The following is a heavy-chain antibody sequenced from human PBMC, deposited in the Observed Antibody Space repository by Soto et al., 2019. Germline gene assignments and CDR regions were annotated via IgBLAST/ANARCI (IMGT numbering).Heavy chain of an antibody. V-gene: IGHV4-59*08. Sequence: QVQLQESGPGLVKPSETLSLTCTVSGGSISNYYWSWIRQPPGKGLECIGYIYYSGSTNYNPSLKSLVTISVDTSKNQFSLKLSSVTAADTAVYYCARRWGRSFDYWGQGTLVTVSS. J-gene: IGHJ4*02. CDR2: IYYSGST. CDR3: ARRWGRSFDY. D-gene: IGHD2-15*01. CDR1: GGSISNYY.